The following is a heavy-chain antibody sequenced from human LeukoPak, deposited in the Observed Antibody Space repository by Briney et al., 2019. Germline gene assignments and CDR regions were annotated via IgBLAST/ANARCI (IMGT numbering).Heavy chain of an antibody. CDR3: ARTSARRLRRDLDY. Sequence: PSETLSLTCAVYGGSFSGYYWSWIRQPPGKGLGWIGEINHSGRTNYNPSLTSRVTISVDTSKNQFSLKLSSVTAADTAEYYFARTSARRLRRDLDYWGQGTLVTVSS. CDR2: INHSGRT. D-gene: IGHD4-17*01. CDR1: GGSFSGYY. J-gene: IGHJ4*02. V-gene: IGHV4-34*01.